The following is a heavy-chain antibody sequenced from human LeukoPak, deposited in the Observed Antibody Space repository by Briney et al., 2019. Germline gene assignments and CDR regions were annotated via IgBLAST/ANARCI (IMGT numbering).Heavy chain of an antibody. V-gene: IGHV3-30*18. CDR1: GFTFSSYG. J-gene: IGHJ4*02. CDR3: AKDLYSGYDVQSPFDY. Sequence: GGSLRLSCAASGFTFSSYGMHWVRQAPGKGLEWVAVISYDGSNKYYADSVKGRFTISRDNSKNTLYLQMNSLRAEDTAVYYCAKDLYSGYDVQSPFDYWGQGTLVTVSS. CDR2: ISYDGSNK. D-gene: IGHD5-12*01.